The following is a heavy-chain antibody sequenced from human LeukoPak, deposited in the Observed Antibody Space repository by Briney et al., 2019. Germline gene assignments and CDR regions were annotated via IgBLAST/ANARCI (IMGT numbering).Heavy chain of an antibody. CDR1: GFNYSSYA. D-gene: IGHD2-21*01. J-gene: IGHJ4*02. V-gene: IGHV3-23*01. CDR2: ISGSGGST. Sequence: PGGSLRLSCAASGFNYSSYAMSWVRQAPGKGLEWVSTISGSGGSTYYADSVKGRFTISRDNSKNTVYLQMNSRRAEDTAVYYCAKDRSSTNDCCHGDFDYWGQGTLVTVSS. CDR3: AKDRSSTNDCCHGDFDY.